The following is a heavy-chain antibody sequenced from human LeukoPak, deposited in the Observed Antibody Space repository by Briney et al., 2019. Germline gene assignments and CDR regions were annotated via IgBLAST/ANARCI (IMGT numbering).Heavy chain of an antibody. CDR3: ARDPNSHFDY. D-gene: IGHD4-23*01. J-gene: IGHJ4*02. CDR1: GYTLTSYY. V-gene: IGHV1-46*01. CDR2: INPSGGST. Sequence: ASVKVSCKASGYTLTSYYMHWVRQAPGQGLERMGIINPSGGSTSYAQKFQGRVTMTRDTSTSTVYMELSSLRSEDTAVYYCARDPNSHFDYWGQGTLVTVSS.